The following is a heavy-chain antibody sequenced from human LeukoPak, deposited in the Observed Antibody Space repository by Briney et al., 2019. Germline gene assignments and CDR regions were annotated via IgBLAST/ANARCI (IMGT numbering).Heavy chain of an antibody. CDR3: ARVATVTSLDY. D-gene: IGHD4-17*01. J-gene: IGHJ4*02. Sequence: SVKVSCKASGGTFTSYAISWVRQAPGQGLEWRGGIIPIFGTANYAQKFQGRVTITADESTSTAYMELSSLRSEDTAVYYCARVATVTSLDYWGQGTLVTVSS. CDR2: IIPIFGTA. CDR1: GGTFTSYA. V-gene: IGHV1-69*13.